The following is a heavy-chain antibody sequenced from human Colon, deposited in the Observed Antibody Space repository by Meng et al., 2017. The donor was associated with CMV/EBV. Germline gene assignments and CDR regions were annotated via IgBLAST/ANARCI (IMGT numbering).Heavy chain of an antibody. D-gene: IGHD3-16*02. CDR2: IIPILDIA. J-gene: IGHJ6*02. Sequence: KISCKASGGTFGINAISWLRQAPGQGPEWMGGIIPILDIAKYTQKFQGRVTITADKSTSTAYMELSSLRSEDTAVYYCARDLKADGTYRSSGMDVWGQGTTVTVSS. V-gene: IGHV1-69*10. CDR3: ARDLKADGTYRSSGMDV. CDR1: GGTFGINA.